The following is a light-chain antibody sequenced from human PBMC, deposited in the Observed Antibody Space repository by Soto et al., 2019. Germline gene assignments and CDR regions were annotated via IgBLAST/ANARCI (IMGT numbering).Light chain of an antibody. CDR3: QQRHMWPIT. V-gene: IGKV3-11*01. CDR2: DAY. Sequence: EVVLTQSPVTLSLSPGERATLSCRASQSFRGLLAWYQQKPGQAPRLLIYDAYNRATGIPPRFSGSGSGTDFTLTISSLEPEYSAVYYCQQRHMWPITSVQGTRLGIK. J-gene: IGKJ5*01. CDR1: QSFRGL.